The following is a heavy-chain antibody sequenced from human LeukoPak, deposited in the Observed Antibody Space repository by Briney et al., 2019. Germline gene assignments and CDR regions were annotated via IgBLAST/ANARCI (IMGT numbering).Heavy chain of an antibody. V-gene: IGHV1-46*01. Sequence: GASVKVSCKASGYTFTSYYMHWVRQAPGQGLEWMGIINPSGGSTSYAQKFQGRVTMTRDTSTSTVYMELSSLRSEDTAAYYCASLFSSGPLGGPWGQGTLVTVSS. D-gene: IGHD3-22*01. CDR3: ASLFSSGPLGGP. CDR2: INPSGGST. J-gene: IGHJ5*02. CDR1: GYTFTSYY.